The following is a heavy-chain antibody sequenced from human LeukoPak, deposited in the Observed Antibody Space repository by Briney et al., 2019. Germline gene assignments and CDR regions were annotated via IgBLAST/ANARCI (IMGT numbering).Heavy chain of an antibody. V-gene: IGHV4-4*07. CDR2: IYTSGST. J-gene: IGHJ3*02. CDR3: AAQRGVAVAGYAFDI. CDR1: GDSISSDN. Sequence: SGTLSLTCAVFGDSISSDNWWSWIRQPAGKGLEWIGRIYTSGSTNYNPSLKSRVTMSVDTSKNQFSLKLSSVTAADTAVYYCAAQRGVAVAGYAFDIWGQGTMVTVSS. D-gene: IGHD6-19*01.